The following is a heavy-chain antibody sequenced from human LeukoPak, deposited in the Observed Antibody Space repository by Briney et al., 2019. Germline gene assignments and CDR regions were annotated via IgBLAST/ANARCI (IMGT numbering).Heavy chain of an antibody. CDR3: TTVLGYCSSTSCYAYYYYYYMDV. J-gene: IGHJ6*03. V-gene: IGHV3-15*01. D-gene: IGHD2-2*01. Sequence: GGSLRLSCAASGFTFSNAWMSWVRQAPGKGLEWVGRIKSKTDGGTTDYAAPVKGRFTISRDGSKNTLYLQMNSLKTEDTAVYYCTTVLGYCSSTSCYAYYYYYYMDVWGKGTTVTVSS. CDR1: GFTFSNAW. CDR2: IKSKTDGGTT.